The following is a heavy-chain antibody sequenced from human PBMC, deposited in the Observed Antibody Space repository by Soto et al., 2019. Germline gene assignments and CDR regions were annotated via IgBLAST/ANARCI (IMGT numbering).Heavy chain of an antibody. CDR2: IYPGDSDV. CDR1: GYRFTSYW. V-gene: IGHV5-51*01. CDR3: ARHFDSSGYYPDY. J-gene: IGHJ4*02. D-gene: IGHD3-22*01. Sequence: GESLKISCQGSGYRFTSYWIAWVRQMPGKGLEWVGIIYPGDSDVKYSPSFEGHITISVDRSDSTAYLQWASLKASDTAMYFCARHFDSSGYYPDYWGQGPQVTVPS.